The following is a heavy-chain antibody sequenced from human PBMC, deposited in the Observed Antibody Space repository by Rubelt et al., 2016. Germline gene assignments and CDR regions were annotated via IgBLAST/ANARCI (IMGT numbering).Heavy chain of an antibody. Sequence: QVQLQESGPGLVKPSETLSLTCSVSDGSISSYYWSWIRQPPGTGLEWIGYIYSSGNTNYNPSLKSRVTLSVDTSKNQFSRKLNSVTAADTAVYYCARGKTVAEYWGQGTLITVSS. V-gene: IGHV4-59*01. CDR2: IYSSGNT. CDR3: ARGKTVAEY. D-gene: IGHD6-19*01. CDR1: DGSISSYY. J-gene: IGHJ4*02.